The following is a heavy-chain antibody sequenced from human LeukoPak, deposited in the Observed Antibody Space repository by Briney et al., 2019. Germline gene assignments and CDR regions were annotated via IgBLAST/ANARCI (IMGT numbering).Heavy chain of an antibody. Sequence: SETLTLTCAVSGYSFSSGYLWAWLRQPPGKGLELTGSISHSGSSYSKPSLKSRVIISVDTSNNQFSLKLTSVTAADTATYYCARDGYYYDGSFEYWGQGIRVAVSS. J-gene: IGHJ4*02. CDR1: GYSFSSGYL. D-gene: IGHD3-22*01. CDR2: ISHSGSS. V-gene: IGHV4-38-2*02. CDR3: ARDGYYYDGSFEY.